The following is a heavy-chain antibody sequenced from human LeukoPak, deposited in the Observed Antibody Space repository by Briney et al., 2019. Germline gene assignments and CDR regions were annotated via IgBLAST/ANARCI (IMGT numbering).Heavy chain of an antibody. V-gene: IGHV3-73*01. CDR2: IRSKANSYAT. D-gene: IGHD3-16*01. Sequence: GGSLRLSCAASGFTFSGSAMHWVRQASGKGLEWVGRIRSKANSYATAYAASVKGRFTISRDDSKNTAYLQMNSLKTEDTAVYYCTSSGGSWASSWFDPWGQGTLVTVSS. CDR3: TSSGGSWASSWFDP. J-gene: IGHJ5*02. CDR1: GFTFSGSA.